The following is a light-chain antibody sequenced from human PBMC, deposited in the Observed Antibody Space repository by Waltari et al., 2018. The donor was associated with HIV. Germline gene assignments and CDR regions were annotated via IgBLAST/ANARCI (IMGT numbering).Light chain of an antibody. CDR2: RDT. Sequence: SYDLTQPLSVSVALGQTARITCGGNDIGSKNVNWYHQRPGQPPLLVIYRDTSRPSGIPERFSGSNSGNAAILTVTRVQAEDEGDYYCQVWDSSTGVFGGGTNLTVL. CDR3: QVWDSSTGV. V-gene: IGLV3-9*01. CDR1: DIGSKN. J-gene: IGLJ3*02.